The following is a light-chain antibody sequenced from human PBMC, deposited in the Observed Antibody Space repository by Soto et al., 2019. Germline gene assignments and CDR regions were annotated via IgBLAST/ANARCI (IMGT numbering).Light chain of an antibody. CDR1: SSDVGSYNL. V-gene: IGLV2-23*03. Sequence: QPVLTQPASVSGSPGQSITISCTGTSSDVGSYNLVSWYQQHPGKAPKLMIFEGSKRPSGVSNRFSGSKSGNTASLTISGLQAEDEADYYCCSYAGISTFDVVFGGGTKLTVL. CDR3: CSYAGISTFDVV. J-gene: IGLJ2*01. CDR2: EGS.